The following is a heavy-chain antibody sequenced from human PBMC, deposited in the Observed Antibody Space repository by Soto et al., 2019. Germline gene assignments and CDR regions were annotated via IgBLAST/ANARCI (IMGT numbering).Heavy chain of an antibody. CDR1: GFTFSSYG. J-gene: IGHJ5*02. V-gene: IGHV3-30*18. Sequence: PGGSLRLSCAASGFTFSSYGMHWVRQAPGKGLEWVAVISYDGSNKYYADSVKGRFTISRDNSKNTLYLQMNSLRAEDTAVYYCAKDQGEAYNWFDPWAQGTLVTVSS. D-gene: IGHD3-10*01. CDR3: AKDQGEAYNWFDP. CDR2: ISYDGSNK.